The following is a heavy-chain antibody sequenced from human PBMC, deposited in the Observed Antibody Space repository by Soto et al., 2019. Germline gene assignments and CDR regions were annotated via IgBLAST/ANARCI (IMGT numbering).Heavy chain of an antibody. CDR3: AKEKDNWKPGSFDY. CDR2: ISYDGSNK. J-gene: IGHJ4*02. D-gene: IGHD1-20*01. Sequence: GGSLRLSCAASGFTFSSYGMHWVRQAPGKGLEWVAVISYDGSNKYYADSVKGRFTISRDNSKNTLYLQMDSLRAEDTAVYYCAKEKDNWKPGSFDYWAREPWSPSPQ. V-gene: IGHV3-30*18. CDR1: GFTFSSYG.